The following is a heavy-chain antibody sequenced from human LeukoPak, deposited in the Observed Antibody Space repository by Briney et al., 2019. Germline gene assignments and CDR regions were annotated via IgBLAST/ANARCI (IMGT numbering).Heavy chain of an antibody. V-gene: IGHV3-9*01. D-gene: IGHD3-22*01. CDR2: ISWNSGSI. Sequence: GRSLRLSCAASGFTFDDYAMHWVRQAPGKGLEWVSGISWNSGSIGYADSVKGRFTISRDNAKNSLYLQMNSLRAEDTAVYYCARAGVTYYYDSSGRTLDYWGQGTLVTVSS. J-gene: IGHJ4*02. CDR3: ARAGVTYYYDSSGRTLDY. CDR1: GFTFDDYA.